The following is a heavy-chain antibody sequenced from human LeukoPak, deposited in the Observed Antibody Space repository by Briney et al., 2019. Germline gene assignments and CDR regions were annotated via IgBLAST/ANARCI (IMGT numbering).Heavy chain of an antibody. D-gene: IGHD2-15*01. Sequence: PGGSLRLSCAASGLTFSNYAMSWVRQAPGKGLEWVSGISGSGESTYYADSVKGRFTISRDNSKNTLYLQMNSLRAEDTAVYYCAKYGRAWHPYYFDYWGQGTLVTVSS. V-gene: IGHV3-23*01. J-gene: IGHJ4*02. CDR1: GLTFSNYA. CDR2: ISGSGEST. CDR3: AKYGRAWHPYYFDY.